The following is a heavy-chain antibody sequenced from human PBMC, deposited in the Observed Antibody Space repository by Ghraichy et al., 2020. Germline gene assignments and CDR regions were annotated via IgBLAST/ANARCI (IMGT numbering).Heavy chain of an antibody. J-gene: IGHJ4*02. CDR3: AKEKWEVTSKTYFES. CDR2: IRQDGDDT. Sequence: ETLSLTCAGSGFTFSYYWMTWVRQAPGKGLEWVANIRQDGDDTNYVDSVKGRFTISRDNGKNSVYLQMNSLRAEDMAVYYCAKEKWEVTSKTYFESWGQGTPVTVSP. CDR1: GFTFSYYW. D-gene: IGHD1-26*01. V-gene: IGHV3-7*01.